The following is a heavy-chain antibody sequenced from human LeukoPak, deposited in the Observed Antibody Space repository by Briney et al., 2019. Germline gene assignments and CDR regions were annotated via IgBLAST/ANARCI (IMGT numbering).Heavy chain of an antibody. V-gene: IGHV5-51*01. Sequence: GESLKISCKGSGYSFTSYCIGWVRQMPGKGLEWMGVIYPGDSDTRYSPSFQGQVTISADKSISTAYLQWSSLKASDTAMYYCARSYCSSTSCAAFDIWGQGTMVTVSS. J-gene: IGHJ3*02. D-gene: IGHD2-2*01. CDR3: ARSYCSSTSCAAFDI. CDR1: GYSFTSYC. CDR2: IYPGDSDT.